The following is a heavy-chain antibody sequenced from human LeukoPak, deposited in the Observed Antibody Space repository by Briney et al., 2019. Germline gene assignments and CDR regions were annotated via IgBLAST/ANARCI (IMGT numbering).Heavy chain of an antibody. Sequence: ASVKVSCKASGYTFTGYYMHWVRQAPGQGLEWMGRINPNSGGTNYAQKFQGRVTMTRDTSISTAYMELSRLRSDDTAVYYCARVKGYCSGGSCYSPYYYYYGMDVWGQGTTVTVSS. CDR2: INPNSGGT. CDR3: ARVKGYCSGGSCYSPYYYYYGMDV. D-gene: IGHD2-15*01. J-gene: IGHJ6*02. CDR1: GYTFTGYY. V-gene: IGHV1-2*06.